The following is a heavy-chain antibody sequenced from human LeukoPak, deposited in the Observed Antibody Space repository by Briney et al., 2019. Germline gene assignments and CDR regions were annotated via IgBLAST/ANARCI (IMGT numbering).Heavy chain of an antibody. CDR2: ISSSSSTI. CDR1: GFTFSSYN. Sequence: PGGSLRLSCAASGFTFSSYNVNWVRQAPGKGLEWASYISSSSSTIYYADSVKGRFTISRDNAKNSLCLQMNSLRAEDTAVYYCARVSGWYAYYYYMDVWGKGTTVTVSS. D-gene: IGHD6-19*01. CDR3: ARVSGWYAYYYYMDV. J-gene: IGHJ6*03. V-gene: IGHV3-48*01.